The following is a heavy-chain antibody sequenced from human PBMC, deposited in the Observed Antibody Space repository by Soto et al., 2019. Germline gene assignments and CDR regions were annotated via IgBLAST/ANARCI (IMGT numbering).Heavy chain of an antibody. Sequence: GESLKISCKGSGYSFTSYWIGWVRQMPGKGLEWMGSIYPGDSSTKYSPSFEGHVTISADKSINTAYLQWSSLKASDTAIYYCARLGFDFDFLSGYYNVHHYYGTDGWGQGTTVTVSS. CDR3: ARLGFDFDFLSGYYNVHHYYGTDG. V-gene: IGHV5-51*01. J-gene: IGHJ6*02. D-gene: IGHD3-3*01. CDR1: GYSFTSYW. CDR2: IYPGDSST.